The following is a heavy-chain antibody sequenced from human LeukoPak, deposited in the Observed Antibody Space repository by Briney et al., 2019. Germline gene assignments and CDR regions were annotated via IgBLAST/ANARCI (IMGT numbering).Heavy chain of an antibody. J-gene: IGHJ4*02. CDR3: AKADRGWGVITKD. D-gene: IGHD3-10*01. CDR1: GFTFCTYA. Sequence: PGGSLRLSCAASGFTFCTYAMSWVRQAPGKGLEWVSAICGSGDFTYYAEYVRGRFTISRDNSKKTLYLQMNSLRADDTAVYYRAKADRGWGVITKDWGQGTLVTVSS. CDR2: ICGSGDFT. V-gene: IGHV3-23*01.